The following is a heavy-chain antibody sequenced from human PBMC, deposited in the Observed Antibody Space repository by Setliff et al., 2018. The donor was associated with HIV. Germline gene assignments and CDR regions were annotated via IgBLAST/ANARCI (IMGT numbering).Heavy chain of an antibody. Sequence: GSLRLSCAASGFTFNSYWMHWVRQAPGKGLEWVASISSSGAHIFYADSLKGRFTISRDNGKNLLYLQMNSLRAEDTAVYYCARGGRLQYFDWPSYAMDVWGQGTTVTVSS. CDR2: ISSSGAHI. CDR1: GFTFNSYW. V-gene: IGHV3-21*06. CDR3: ARGGRLQYFDWPSYAMDV. J-gene: IGHJ6*02. D-gene: IGHD3-9*01.